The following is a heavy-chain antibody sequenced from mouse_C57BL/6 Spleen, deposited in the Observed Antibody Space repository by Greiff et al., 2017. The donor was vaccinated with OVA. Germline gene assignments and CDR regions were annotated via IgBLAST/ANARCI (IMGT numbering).Heavy chain of an antibody. D-gene: IGHD2-3*01. CDR2: IDPGDGDT. CDR1: GFTFNDYY. V-gene: IGHV14-2*01. Sequence: EVQVEESGPELVKPGASVKLSCTASGFTFNDYYMNWVKQRTEQGLEWIGRIDPGDGDTKYTPKFKGKATITADTSSNTAYLQLSSLTSEDTAVYYSARRSGYYLRDYWGQGTTLTVS. J-gene: IGHJ2*01. CDR3: ARRSGYYLRDY.